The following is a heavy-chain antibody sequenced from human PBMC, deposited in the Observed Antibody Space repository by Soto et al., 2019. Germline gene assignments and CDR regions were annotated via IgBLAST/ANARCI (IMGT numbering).Heavy chain of an antibody. D-gene: IGHD2-15*01. Sequence: QITLKESGPTLVKPTQTLTLTCTFSGFSLSTSGVGVGWIRQPQGEALGWLALLFWDDDDRYSPSLKSRLTITKYTAKLQVVLTMTIMDPVDTATYFCAHLAFFGGSSYYFDYWGLRTLVTVPS. CDR2: LFWDDDD. CDR3: AHLAFFGGSSYYFDY. CDR1: GFSLSTSGVG. V-gene: IGHV2-5*02. J-gene: IGHJ4*02.